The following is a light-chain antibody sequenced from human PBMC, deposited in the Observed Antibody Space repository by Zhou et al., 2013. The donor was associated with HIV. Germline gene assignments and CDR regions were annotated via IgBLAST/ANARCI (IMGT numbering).Light chain of an antibody. V-gene: IGKV1-5*03. CDR1: ETVGRS. CDR2: ETS. J-gene: IGKJ4*01. CDR3: TNNKYFLALF. Sequence: IQMTQSPSIVSASLGVRVTITCRANETVGRSLAWYQQKRGKAPTLVIYETSILDKGVPSRFAGSGSGTEFILTITSLQPDDLGTYLFTNNKYFLALFVGG.